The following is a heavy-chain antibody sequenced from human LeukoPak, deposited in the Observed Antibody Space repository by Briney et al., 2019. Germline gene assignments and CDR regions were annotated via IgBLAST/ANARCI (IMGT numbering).Heavy chain of an antibody. CDR1: GFTVSSNS. V-gene: IGHV3-20*04. CDR2: INWNGGST. CDR3: ARVGWGSSTSCYAY. Sequence: GGSLRLSCTVSGFTVSSNSMSWVRQAPGKGLEWVSGINWNGGSTGYADSVKGRFTISRDNAKNSLYLQMNSLRAEDTALYYCARVGWGSSTSCYAYWGQGTLVTVSS. D-gene: IGHD2-2*01. J-gene: IGHJ4*02.